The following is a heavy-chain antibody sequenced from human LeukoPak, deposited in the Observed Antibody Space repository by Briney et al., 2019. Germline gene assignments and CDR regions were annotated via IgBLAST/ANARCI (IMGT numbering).Heavy chain of an antibody. CDR1: GFTFSTSA. V-gene: IGHV3-23*01. Sequence: PGGSLRLSCAASGFTFSTSAMSWVRQAPGKGLEWVSAISGSGGSTYYADSVKGRFTISRDNSKNTLYLQMNSLRAEDTAVYYCAKDFDYYYDSVDYFDYWGQGTLVTVSS. CDR2: ISGSGGST. D-gene: IGHD3-22*01. CDR3: AKDFDYYYDSVDYFDY. J-gene: IGHJ4*02.